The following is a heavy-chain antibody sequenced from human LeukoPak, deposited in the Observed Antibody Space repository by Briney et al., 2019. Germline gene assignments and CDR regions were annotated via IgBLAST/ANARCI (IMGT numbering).Heavy chain of an antibody. J-gene: IGHJ4*02. CDR1: GYTFTGYY. CDR2: INPNSGGT. V-gene: IGHV1-2*02. Sequence: ASVKVSCKASGYTFTGYYMYWVRQAPGQGLEWMGWINPNSGGTNYAQKFQGRVTMTRDTSISTAYMELSRLRSDDTAVYYCARVHCSSTSCYATFDYWGQGTLVTVSS. CDR3: ARVHCSSTSCYATFDY. D-gene: IGHD2-2*01.